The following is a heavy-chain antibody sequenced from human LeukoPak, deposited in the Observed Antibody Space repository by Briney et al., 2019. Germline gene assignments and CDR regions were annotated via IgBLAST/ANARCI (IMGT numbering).Heavy chain of an antibody. CDR1: GFPFKGYC. CDR2: IKPDGSET. V-gene: IGHV3-7*01. J-gene: IGHJ4*02. D-gene: IGHD3-10*01. CDR3: ARDGGELWPLDE. Sequence: GRSLRLPHVTSGFPFKGYCMTWARHSPGKGLDWVANIKPDGSETNYLDSVKGRFTISRDNARDSLFLEMNNLRVDDTAVYYCARDGGELWPLDEWGQGILVTVSS.